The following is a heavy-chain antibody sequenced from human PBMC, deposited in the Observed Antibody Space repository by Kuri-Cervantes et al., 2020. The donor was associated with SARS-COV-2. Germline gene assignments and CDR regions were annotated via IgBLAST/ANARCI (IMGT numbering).Heavy chain of an antibody. J-gene: IGHJ4*02. CDR2: IIPIFGTA. Sequence: SVKVSCKASVGTFSSYAISWVRQASGQGLEWMGGIIPIFGTANYAQKFQGRVTVTRDTSISTAYMELRSLRSDDTAVYYCARVNRITIFGVVTNSPMDWGQGTLVTVSS. CDR3: ARVNRITIFGVVTNSPMD. CDR1: VGTFSSYA. V-gene: IGHV1-69*05. D-gene: IGHD3-3*01.